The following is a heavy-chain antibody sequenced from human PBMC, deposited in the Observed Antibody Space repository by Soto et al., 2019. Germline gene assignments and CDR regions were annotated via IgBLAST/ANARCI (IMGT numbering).Heavy chain of an antibody. V-gene: IGHV4-59*08. CDR3: ARGPHYYDSSGSLI. CDR1: GGSISGYY. CDR2: IYNSGST. Sequence: SETLSLTCTVPGGSISGYYWIWMRQPPGKGLEWIGYIYNSGSTNYNPALKSRVTISVDTSKNQFSLKLSSVTAADTAVYYCARGPHYYDSSGSLIWGQGTLVT. J-gene: IGHJ4*02. D-gene: IGHD3-22*01.